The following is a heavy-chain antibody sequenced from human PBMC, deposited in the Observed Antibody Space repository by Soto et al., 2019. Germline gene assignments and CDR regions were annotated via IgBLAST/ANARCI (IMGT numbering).Heavy chain of an antibody. J-gene: IGHJ5*01. CDR1: GGSISGHY. Sequence: QMQMQESGPGLVNTSETLSLTCTVSGGSISGHYWSWIRQPPQKGLEWIGFVYYTGSTNYNPSLQSRLYMSVDTSRNQVSLRLNSVTAADTAVYYCARHGGGGSGWYDSWGPGTLVTVSS. D-gene: IGHD6-19*01. CDR3: ARHGGGGSGWYDS. CDR2: VYYTGST. V-gene: IGHV4-59*08.